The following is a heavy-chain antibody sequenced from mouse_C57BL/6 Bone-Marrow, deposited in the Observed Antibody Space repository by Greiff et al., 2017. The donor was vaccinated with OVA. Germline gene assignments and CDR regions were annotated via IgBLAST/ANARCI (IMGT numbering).Heavy chain of an antibody. CDR2: INYDGSST. V-gene: IGHV5-16*01. CDR3: AREDYYGSSSWYFDV. D-gene: IGHD1-1*01. J-gene: IGHJ1*03. CDR1: GFTFSDYY. Sequence: EVHLVESEGGLVQPGSSMKLSCTASGFTFSDYYMAWVRQVPEKGLEWVANINYDGSSTYYLDSLKSRFIISRDNAKNILYLQMSSLKSEDTATYYCAREDYYGSSSWYFDVWGTGTTVTVSS.